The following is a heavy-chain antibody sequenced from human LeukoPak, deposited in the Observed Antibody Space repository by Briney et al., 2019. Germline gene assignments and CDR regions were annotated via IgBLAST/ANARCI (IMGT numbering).Heavy chain of an antibody. V-gene: IGHV4-34*01. CDR3: ARADYYYDSSGYYVHDY. CDR2: INHSGST. Sequence: PSETLSLTCAVYGGSFSGYYWSWIRQPPGKGLEWIGEINHSGSTNYNPSLKSRVTISVDTSKNQFSLKLSSVTAADTAVHYCARADYYYDSSGYYVHDYWGQGTLVTVSS. CDR1: GGSFSGYY. J-gene: IGHJ4*02. D-gene: IGHD3-22*01.